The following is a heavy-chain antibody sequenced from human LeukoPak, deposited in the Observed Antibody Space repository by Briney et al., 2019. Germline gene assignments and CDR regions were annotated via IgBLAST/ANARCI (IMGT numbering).Heavy chain of an antibody. CDR1: GFTFSSYS. J-gene: IGHJ4*02. CDR2: ISYDGSNK. CDR3: ARVFSYYYDSSGPFFDY. Sequence: GGSLRLSCAASGFTFSSYSMNWVRQAPGKGLEWVAVISYDGSNKYYADSVKGRFTISRDNSKNTLYLQMNSLRAEDTAVYYCARVFSYYYDSSGPFFDYWGQGTLVTVSS. D-gene: IGHD3-22*01. V-gene: IGHV3-30*03.